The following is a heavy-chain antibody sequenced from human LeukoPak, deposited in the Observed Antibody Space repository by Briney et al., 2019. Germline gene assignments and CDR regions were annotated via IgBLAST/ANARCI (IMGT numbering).Heavy chain of an antibody. J-gene: IGHJ4*02. Sequence: GGSLRLSCAASGFTFSSYAMNWVRQAPGKGLEWVSAISGSGGSAYYAYSVKVRFRITRYSSKNTLYLQMNSMRAEDTAVYYCANLAGGHYVIFDYWGQGTLVTVPS. CDR3: ANLAGGHYVIFDY. D-gene: IGHD4-17*01. V-gene: IGHV3-23*01. CDR1: GFTFSSYA. CDR2: ISGSGGSA.